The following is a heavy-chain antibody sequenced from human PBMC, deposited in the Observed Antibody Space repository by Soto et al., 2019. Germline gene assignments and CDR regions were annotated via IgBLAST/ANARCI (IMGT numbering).Heavy chain of an antibody. V-gene: IGHV3-23*01. CDR1: GFTFSSYA. J-gene: IGHJ4*02. D-gene: IGHD4-17*01. Sequence: PGGSLRLSCAASGFTFSSYAMSWVRQAPGKGLEWVSAISGSGGSTYYADSVKGRFTISRDNSKNTLYLQMNSLRAEDTAVYYCAKDLTPDYGDYRGSGLYWGQGTLVTVYS. CDR3: AKDLTPDYGDYRGSGLY. CDR2: ISGSGGST.